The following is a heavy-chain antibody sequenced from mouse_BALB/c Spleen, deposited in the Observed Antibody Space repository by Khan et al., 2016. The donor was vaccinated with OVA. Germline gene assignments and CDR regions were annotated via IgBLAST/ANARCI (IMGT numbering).Heavy chain of an antibody. CDR1: GYSITSDYA. J-gene: IGHJ2*02. D-gene: IGHD2-3*01. CDR2: ISYSGNT. Sequence: EVQLQESGPGLVKPSQSLSLTCTVTGYSITSDYAWNWIRQFPGNKLEWMGFISYSGNTKYNHSLKSRFSFTPDTSKNQFFLQLNSVTTEDTATYYCARVDGGDFDYWGQGTSLTVSS. CDR3: ARVDGGDFDY. V-gene: IGHV3-2*02.